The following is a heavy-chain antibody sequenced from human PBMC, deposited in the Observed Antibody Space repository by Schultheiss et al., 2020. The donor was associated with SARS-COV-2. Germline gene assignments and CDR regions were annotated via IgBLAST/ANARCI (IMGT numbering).Heavy chain of an antibody. CDR3: AREQSGSYGGLGDY. CDR1: GGSISSYY. J-gene: IGHJ4*02. Sequence: GSLRLSCTVSGGSISSYYWSWIRQPPGKGLEWIGYIYYSGSTYYNPSLKSRVAISVDTSKNQVSLNLTSVTAADTAMYYCAREQSGSYGGLGDYWGQGTLVTVSS. CDR2: IYYSGST. D-gene: IGHD1-26*01. V-gene: IGHV4-59*12.